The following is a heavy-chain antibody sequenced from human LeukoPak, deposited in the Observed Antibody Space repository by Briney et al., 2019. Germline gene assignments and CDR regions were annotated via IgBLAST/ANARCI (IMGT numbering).Heavy chain of an antibody. V-gene: IGHV3-23*01. CDR3: AASVNWNTDY. CDR1: GFTVSSNY. D-gene: IGHD1-1*01. Sequence: GGSLRLSCAASGFTVSSNYMSWVRQAPGKGLEWVSAISGSGGSTYYADSVKGRFTISRDNSKNTLYLQMNSLRAEDTAVYYCAASVNWNTDYWGQGTLVTVSS. J-gene: IGHJ4*02. CDR2: ISGSGGST.